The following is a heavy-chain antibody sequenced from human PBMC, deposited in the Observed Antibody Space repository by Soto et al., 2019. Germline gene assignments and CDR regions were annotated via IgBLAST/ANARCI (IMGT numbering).Heavy chain of an antibody. CDR2: IYYSGST. CDR1: GGSVNTGGYY. J-gene: IGHJ4*02. CDR3: ARGGTSYDSSGYFDY. Sequence: SETLSLTCTVSGGSVNTGGYYWNWIRQHPGKGLEWIGYIYYSGSTYYNPSLKSRVTISVDRFKNQFSLKLSSVTAADTAVYYCARGGTSYDSSGYFDYWGQGTLVTVSS. D-gene: IGHD3-22*01. V-gene: IGHV4-31*03.